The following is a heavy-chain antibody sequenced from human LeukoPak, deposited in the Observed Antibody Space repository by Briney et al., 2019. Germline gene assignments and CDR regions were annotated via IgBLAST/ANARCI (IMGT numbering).Heavy chain of an antibody. V-gene: IGHV1-69*04. Sequence: ASVKVSCKASGGTFSSYAISWVRQAPGQGLEWMGRIIPIFGIANYAQKFQGRVTITADKPTSTAYMELSSLRSEDTAVYYCARDQYYDSSGCFDYWGQGTLVTVSS. J-gene: IGHJ4*02. CDR2: IIPIFGIA. CDR3: ARDQYYDSSGCFDY. CDR1: GGTFSSYA. D-gene: IGHD3-22*01.